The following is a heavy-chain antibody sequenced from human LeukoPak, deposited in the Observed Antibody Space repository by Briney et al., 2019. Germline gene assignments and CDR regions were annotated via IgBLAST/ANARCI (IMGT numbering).Heavy chain of an antibody. CDR2: IYYSGST. Sequence: SETLSLTCTVSGGSISSYYWSWIRQPPGKGLEWIGYIYYSGSTNYNPSLKSRVTISVDTSKNQFSLKLSSVTAADTAVYYCARDYYDSSGYYPGGYDYWGQGTLVTVSS. CDR1: GGSISSYY. V-gene: IGHV4-59*01. J-gene: IGHJ4*02. CDR3: ARDYYDSSGYYPGGYDY. D-gene: IGHD3-22*01.